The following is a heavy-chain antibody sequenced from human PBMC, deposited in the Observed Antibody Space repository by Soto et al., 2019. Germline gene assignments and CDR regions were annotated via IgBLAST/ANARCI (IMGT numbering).Heavy chain of an antibody. J-gene: IGHJ3*02. D-gene: IGHD6-19*01. CDR3: ARDSSGWADAFDI. CDR2: IIPILGIA. V-gene: IGHV1-69*02. CDR1: GGTFSSYT. Sequence: PVKLSRKASGGTFSSYTISWVRQAPGQGLEWMGRIIPILGIANYAQKFQGRVTITADKSTSTAYMELSSLRSEDAAVYYCARDSSGWADAFDIWGQGTMVTVSS.